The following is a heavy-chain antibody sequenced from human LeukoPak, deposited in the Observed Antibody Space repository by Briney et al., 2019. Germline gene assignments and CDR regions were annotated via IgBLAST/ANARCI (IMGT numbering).Heavy chain of an antibody. Sequence: SETLSLTCTVSGGSISSYYWSWIRQPPGKGLEWIGYIYYSGSTNYNPSLKSRVTISVDTSKNQFSLKLSSVTAADTAGYYCARASTAAGIFDYWGQGTLVTVSS. J-gene: IGHJ4*02. CDR3: ARASTAAGIFDY. CDR1: GGSISSYY. CDR2: IYYSGST. V-gene: IGHV4-59*01. D-gene: IGHD6-13*01.